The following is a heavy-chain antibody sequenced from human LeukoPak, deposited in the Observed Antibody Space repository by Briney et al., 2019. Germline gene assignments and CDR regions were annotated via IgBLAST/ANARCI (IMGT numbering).Heavy chain of an antibody. CDR2: ISGASGGST. Sequence: GGSLRLSCAASGFTFSRYAMMWVGQAPGKGVAGVAIISGASGGSTYHAASVNGRFTISRDNSKNTLYLQMNSLRAEDTALYYCARGGSSSWYPNFDYWGQGTLVTVSS. CDR1: GFTFSRYA. CDR3: ARGGSSSWYPNFDY. V-gene: IGHV3-23*01. D-gene: IGHD6-13*01. J-gene: IGHJ4*02.